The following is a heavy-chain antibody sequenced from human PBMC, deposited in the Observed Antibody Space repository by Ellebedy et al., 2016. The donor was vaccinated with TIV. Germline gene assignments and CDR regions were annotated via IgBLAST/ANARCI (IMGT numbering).Heavy chain of an antibody. V-gene: IGHV3-9*01. CDR3: AKVRSAMTGLDVFDM. CDR2: ISWNSGSI. Sequence: SLKISCVASGFTFDDFAMQWVRQAPGKGLEWVAGISWNSGSIGYADSVKGRFTISRDNTRNSLYLQMNSLRTEDTALYYCAKVRSAMTGLDVFDMWGQGTMVTVSS. J-gene: IGHJ3*02. CDR1: GFTFDDFA.